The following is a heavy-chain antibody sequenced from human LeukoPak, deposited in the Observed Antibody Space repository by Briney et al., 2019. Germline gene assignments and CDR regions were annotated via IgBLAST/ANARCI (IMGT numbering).Heavy chain of an antibody. CDR3: ARSGIAVAGFDY. D-gene: IGHD6-19*01. V-gene: IGHV4-59*01. CDR2: IYYSGST. J-gene: IGHJ4*02. Sequence: SETLSLTCTVSGGSISSYYWSWIRQPPGKGLEWIGYIYYSGSTNYNPSLKSRVTISVDTSKNQFSLKLSSVTAADTAAYYCARSGIAVAGFDYWGQGTLVTVSS. CDR1: GGSISSYY.